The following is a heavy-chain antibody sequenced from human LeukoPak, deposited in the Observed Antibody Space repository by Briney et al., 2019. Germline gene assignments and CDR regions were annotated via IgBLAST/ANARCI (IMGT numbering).Heavy chain of an antibody. CDR2: ISYDGSNK. CDR3: ARDYGADAFDI. V-gene: IGHV3-30-3*01. D-gene: IGHD4-17*01. Sequence: GRSLRLSCAASGFTFSSYAMHWVRQAPGKGLEWVAVISYDGSNKYYADSVKGRFTISRDNSKNTLYLQMNSLRAEDTAVYHCARDYGADAFDIWGQGTMVTVSS. CDR1: GFTFSSYA. J-gene: IGHJ3*02.